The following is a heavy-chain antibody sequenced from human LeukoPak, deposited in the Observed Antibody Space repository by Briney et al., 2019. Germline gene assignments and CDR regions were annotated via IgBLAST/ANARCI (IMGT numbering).Heavy chain of an antibody. D-gene: IGHD1-26*01. Sequence: SETLSLTCTVSGGSISSYYWSWIRQPPGKGLEWIGYIYTSGSTNYNPSLKSRVTISVDTSKNQFSLKLSSVTAADTAVYYCARGRGGSYYRDFDYWGQGTLVTVSS. V-gene: IGHV4-4*09. CDR1: GGSISSYY. CDR3: ARGRGGSYYRDFDY. CDR2: IYTSGST. J-gene: IGHJ4*02.